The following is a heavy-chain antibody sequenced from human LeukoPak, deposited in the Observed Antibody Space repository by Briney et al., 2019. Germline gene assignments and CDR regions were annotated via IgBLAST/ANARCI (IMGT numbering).Heavy chain of an antibody. J-gene: IGHJ5*01. CDR1: ALAFRSNW. D-gene: IGHD2/OR15-2a*01. CDR3: VRELHPRYYRPDS. Sequence: PGGSLRLSCVASALAFRSNWISWVRQAPGKGLEWVASIKEDGSETYYVDSVKGRFTISRDNAKNSLYLQMNSLRAEDTAVYYCVRELHPRYYRPDSWGQGTLVTVSS. CDR2: IKEDGSET. V-gene: IGHV3-7*04.